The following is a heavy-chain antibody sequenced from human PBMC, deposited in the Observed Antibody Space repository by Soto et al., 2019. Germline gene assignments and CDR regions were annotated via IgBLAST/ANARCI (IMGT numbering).Heavy chain of an antibody. D-gene: IGHD1-26*01. Sequence: SGPTLVNPTQTLTLTCTFSGFSLTTSGMCVSWIRQPPGKALEWLARIDWDDDKYYSTSLKTRLTISKDTSKNQVVLTMTNMDPVDTATYYCARIPRSYSGSCTYFDYCGQGTLVTVSS. V-gene: IGHV2-70*11. CDR2: IDWDDDK. CDR1: GFSLTTSGMC. J-gene: IGHJ4*02. CDR3: ARIPRSYSGSCTYFDY.